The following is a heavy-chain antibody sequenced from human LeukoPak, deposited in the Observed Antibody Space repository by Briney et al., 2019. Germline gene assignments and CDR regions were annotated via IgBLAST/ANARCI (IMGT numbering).Heavy chain of an antibody. Sequence: GGALQISCKGSGYNFTSYWIGGVRQRPGKGLEGMGIIYPGDSDTRYSPSFQGQVPISADKSISTAYLQWSSLKASDTAMYYCARQNIAVAGSLDYWGQGTLVTVSS. J-gene: IGHJ4*02. V-gene: IGHV5-51*01. CDR1: GYNFTSYW. D-gene: IGHD6-19*01. CDR2: IYPGDSDT. CDR3: ARQNIAVAGSLDY.